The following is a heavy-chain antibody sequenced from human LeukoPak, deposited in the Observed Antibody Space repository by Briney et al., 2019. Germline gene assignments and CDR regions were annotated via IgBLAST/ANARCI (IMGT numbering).Heavy chain of an antibody. CDR3: ATWGIAVAGTFDY. Sequence: SETLSLTCTVSGGSISSSYWSWLRQPPGKGLEGIGYIYYSGSTNNNPSFKSRVAISVDTSKNQFSLKLSSVTAADTAVYYCATWGIAVAGTFDYWGQGTLVTVST. D-gene: IGHD6-19*01. CDR1: GGSISSSY. V-gene: IGHV4-59*08. J-gene: IGHJ4*02. CDR2: IYYSGST.